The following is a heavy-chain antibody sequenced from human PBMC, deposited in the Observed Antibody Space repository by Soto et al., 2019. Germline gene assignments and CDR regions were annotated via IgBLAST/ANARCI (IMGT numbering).Heavy chain of an antibody. CDR2: IYYSGST. CDR3: ARGYSGSYSDY. Sequence: SETLSLTCPVSGYSISIGNYWSWIRQPPGKGLEWIGYIYYSGSTYYNPSLKSRVTISVDTSKNQFSLKLSSVTAADTAVYYCARGYSGSYSDYWGQGTLVTVSS. J-gene: IGHJ4*02. CDR1: GYSISIGNY. D-gene: IGHD1-26*01. V-gene: IGHV4-30-4*01.